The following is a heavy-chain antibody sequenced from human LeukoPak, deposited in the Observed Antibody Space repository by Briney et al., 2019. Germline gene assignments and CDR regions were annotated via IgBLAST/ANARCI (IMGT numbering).Heavy chain of an antibody. V-gene: IGHV3-48*03. Sequence: GGSLRLSCAASGFTFRSYEMNWVRQAPGKGLDWVSYISSSGTTVYYADSVRGRFTVSRDNGKNSLYLEMNSLRAEDTAVYYCARGKIGYYYGDYDGYWGQGTLVTVSS. J-gene: IGHJ4*02. CDR2: ISSSGTTV. CDR3: ARGKIGYYYGDYDGY. CDR1: GFTFRSYE. D-gene: IGHD4-17*01.